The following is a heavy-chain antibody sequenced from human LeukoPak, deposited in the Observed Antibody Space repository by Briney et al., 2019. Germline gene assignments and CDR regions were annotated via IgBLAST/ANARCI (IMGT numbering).Heavy chain of an antibody. V-gene: IGHV4-39*01. CDR1: GGSISSTSFH. D-gene: IGHD4-11*01. Sequence: SEXLSLTCTVSGGSISSTSFHWGWIRLPPGKGLEWIGSIYYSGSTYYNPSLKRRVTISVDTSKNQFSLKLSSVTAADTAVYYCARLLGSDSKVDYWGQGTLVTVSS. J-gene: IGHJ4*02. CDR2: IYYSGST. CDR3: ARLLGSDSKVDY.